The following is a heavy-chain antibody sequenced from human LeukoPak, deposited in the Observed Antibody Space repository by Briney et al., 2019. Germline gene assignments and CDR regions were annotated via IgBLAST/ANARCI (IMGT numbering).Heavy chain of an antibody. J-gene: IGHJ4*02. Sequence: GGSLRLSCAASGFIFSAYIMDWVRQAPGKGLEWLGRIKKKSDGGTTDYAAPVKGRFTISTDDSKNTLYLQMNSLKTEDTAVYYCTTFADFWSGYSFDYWGQGTLVTVSS. CDR2: IKKKSDGGTT. CDR3: TTFADFWSGYSFDY. CDR1: GFIFSAYI. V-gene: IGHV3-15*01. D-gene: IGHD3-3*01.